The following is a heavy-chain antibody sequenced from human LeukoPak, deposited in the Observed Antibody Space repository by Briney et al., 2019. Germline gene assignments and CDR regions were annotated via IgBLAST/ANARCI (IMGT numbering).Heavy chain of an antibody. J-gene: IGHJ4*02. CDR1: GFTFSSYA. V-gene: IGHV3-23*01. CDR2: ISGSGGST. D-gene: IGHD3-22*01. CDR3: AKDRSYYYDSSGYSSY. Sequence: PGGSLRLSCAASGFTFSSYAMSWVRQAPGKGLEWVSAISGSGGSTYYADSVKGRFTISRDNSKNTLYLQINSLRAEDTAVYYCAKDRSYYYDSSGYSSYWGQGTLVTVSS.